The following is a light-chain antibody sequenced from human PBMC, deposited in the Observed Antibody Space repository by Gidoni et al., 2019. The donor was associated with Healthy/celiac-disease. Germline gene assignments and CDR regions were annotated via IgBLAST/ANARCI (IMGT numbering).Light chain of an antibody. CDR3: QQSYSTLPYT. J-gene: IGKJ2*01. Sequence: DLQLTQSPSSLSASVGDRVTITCRAIQCISSYLNWYQQKPGNAPQILIYAASSFQSGVPSRFSSSGSGTNFTLTISSLQPEDFATYYCQQSYSTLPYTFGQGTKLEIK. CDR2: AAS. CDR1: QCISSY. V-gene: IGKV1-39*01.